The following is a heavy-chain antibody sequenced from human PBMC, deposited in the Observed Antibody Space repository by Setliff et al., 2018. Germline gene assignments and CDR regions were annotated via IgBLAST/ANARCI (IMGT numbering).Heavy chain of an antibody. V-gene: IGHV4-34*01. D-gene: IGHD3-10*01. CDR3: ARAGGGYYGSGSYWSRGVFDY. J-gene: IGHJ4*02. CDR2: INHSGST. CDR1: GGSFSTYY. Sequence: PSETLSLTCAVYGGSFSTYYWIWIRQPPGKGLEWIGEINHSGSTNYNPSLKSRVTISVDTSKNQFSLKLSSVTAADTAVYYCARAGGGYYGSGSYWSRGVFDYWGQGTLVTVPQ.